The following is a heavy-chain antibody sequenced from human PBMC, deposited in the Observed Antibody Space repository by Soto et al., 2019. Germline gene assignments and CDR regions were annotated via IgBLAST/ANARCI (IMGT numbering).Heavy chain of an antibody. D-gene: IGHD6-13*01. V-gene: IGHV1-69*06. CDR1: GGTFSSYA. Sequence: QVQLVQSGAEVKKPGSSVKVSCKASGGTFSSYAISWVRQAPGQGLEWMGGIIPIFGTANYAQKFQGRVTITAEKSTSTAYMELSSLRSEDTAVYYCARALRYSSSYARGFDPWGQGTLVTVSS. CDR3: ARALRYSSSYARGFDP. J-gene: IGHJ5*02. CDR2: IIPIFGTA.